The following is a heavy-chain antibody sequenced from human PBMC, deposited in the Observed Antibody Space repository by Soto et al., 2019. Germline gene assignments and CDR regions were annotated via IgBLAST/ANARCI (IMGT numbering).Heavy chain of an antibody. CDR3: ARDLAVVLIAY. Sequence: QVQLVQSGAEVKKPGASVKVSCKASGYTFTSYGISWVRQAPGQGLEWMGWISAYNGNTKYAQKLQGRVTMTTDTSTSTAHMERRSLRSEDPAVYYCARDLAVVLIAYWGQGTLVTVSS. J-gene: IGHJ4*02. CDR1: GYTFTSYG. D-gene: IGHD6-19*01. V-gene: IGHV1-18*01. CDR2: ISAYNGNT.